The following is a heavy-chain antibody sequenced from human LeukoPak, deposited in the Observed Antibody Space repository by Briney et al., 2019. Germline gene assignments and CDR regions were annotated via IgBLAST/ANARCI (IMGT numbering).Heavy chain of an antibody. CDR3: ARSRRAQASYFDY. Sequence: PGGSLRLSCAASGFTFSSYSMNWVRQAPGKGLEWVSSISSSSSYIYYADSVKGRFTISRDNAKNSLYLQMNSLRAEDTAVYYCARSRRAQASYFDYWGQGTLVTVSS. J-gene: IGHJ4*02. D-gene: IGHD6-25*01. V-gene: IGHV3-21*01. CDR1: GFTFSSYS. CDR2: ISSSSSYI.